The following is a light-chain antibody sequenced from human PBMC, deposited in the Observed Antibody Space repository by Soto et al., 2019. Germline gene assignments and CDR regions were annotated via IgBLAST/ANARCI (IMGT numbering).Light chain of an antibody. V-gene: IGLV2-8*01. CDR1: KNDIGVYDF. J-gene: IGLJ2*01. Sequence: SALTQPPSASGSPGQSVTISCTGTKNDIGVYDFVSWYQHHPGKAPRLIIYEVVQRPSGVPDRFSGSKSGNTASLTVSGLQAADEADYYCCSFAGAYTLDVVFGGGTKLTVL. CDR3: CSFAGAYTLDVV. CDR2: EVV.